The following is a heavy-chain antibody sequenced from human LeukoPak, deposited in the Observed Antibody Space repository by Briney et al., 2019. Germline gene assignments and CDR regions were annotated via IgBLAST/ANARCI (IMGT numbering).Heavy chain of an antibody. J-gene: IGHJ4*02. V-gene: IGHV1-18*01. CDR2: ISAHNGNT. CDR3: ARGKRGYSYGSLDY. Sequence: ASVKVSCKASGYTFTSYGISWVRQAPGQGLEWMGWISAHNGNTNYAQKLQGRVTMTTDTSTSTAYMELRSLRADDTAVYYCARGKRGYSYGSLDYWGQGTLVTVSS. CDR1: GYTFTSYG. D-gene: IGHD5-18*01.